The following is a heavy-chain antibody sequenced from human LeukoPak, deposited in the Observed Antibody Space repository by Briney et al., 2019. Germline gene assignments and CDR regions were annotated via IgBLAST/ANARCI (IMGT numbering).Heavy chain of an antibody. D-gene: IGHD4-23*01. V-gene: IGHV3-23*01. CDR1: GFTFSSYG. CDR3: AKRSDYGGNGNYFDY. Sequence: GGSLRLSCAASGFTFSSYGMSWVRQAPGKGLEWVSTISGRDSNTYYADSVEGRFIISRDNSKNTLYLQMNSLRAEDTAVYYRAKRSDYGGNGNYFDYWGQGTPVTVPS. J-gene: IGHJ4*02. CDR2: ISGRDSNT.